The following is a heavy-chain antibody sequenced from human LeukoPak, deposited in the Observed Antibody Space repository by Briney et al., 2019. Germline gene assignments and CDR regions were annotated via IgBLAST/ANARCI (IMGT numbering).Heavy chain of an antibody. D-gene: IGHD2-2*01. Sequence: SETLSLTCAVYGGSFSGYYWSWIRQPPGKGLEWIGEINHSGSTNYNPSLKSRVTISVDTSKNQFSLKLSSVTAADTAVYYCARNGVGYCSSTSCSDAFDIWGQGTMVTVSS. J-gene: IGHJ3*02. CDR2: INHSGST. V-gene: IGHV4-34*01. CDR1: GGSFSGYY. CDR3: ARNGVGYCSSTSCSDAFDI.